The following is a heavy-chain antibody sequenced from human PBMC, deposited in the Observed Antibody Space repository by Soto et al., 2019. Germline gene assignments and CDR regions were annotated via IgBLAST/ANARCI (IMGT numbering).Heavy chain of an antibody. CDR2: ISGSGGST. CDR1: GFTFSSYA. Sequence: GGSLRLSCAASGFTFSSYAMSWVRQAPGKGLEWVSAISGSGGSTYYADSVKGRFTISRDNSKNTLYLQMNSLRAEDTAVYYCAKDRRGTNYYYYGMDVWGQGTTVTVSS. J-gene: IGHJ6*02. D-gene: IGHD2-15*01. CDR3: AKDRRGTNYYYYGMDV. V-gene: IGHV3-23*01.